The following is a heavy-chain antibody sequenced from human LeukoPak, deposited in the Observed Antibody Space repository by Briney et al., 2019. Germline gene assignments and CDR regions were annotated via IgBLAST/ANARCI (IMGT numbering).Heavy chain of an antibody. CDR3: ARGSIGYSSGTYNWFDP. J-gene: IGHJ5*02. CDR2: IRYDGSNE. Sequence: GGSLRLSCAASGFTFSTYGMHWVRQAPGKGLEWVAFIRYDGSNENYADSVKGRFTISRDNSKNTLYLQMNSLRAEDTAVYYCARGSIGYSSGTYNWFDPWGQGTLVTVSS. V-gene: IGHV3-30*02. CDR1: GFTFSTYG. D-gene: IGHD6-19*01.